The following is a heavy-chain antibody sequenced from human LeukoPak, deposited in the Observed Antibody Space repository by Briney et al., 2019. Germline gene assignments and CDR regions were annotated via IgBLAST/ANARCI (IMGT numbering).Heavy chain of an antibody. CDR2: ISGSGGTT. J-gene: IGHJ4*02. D-gene: IGHD6-19*01. V-gene: IGHV3-23*01. CDR3: TKAGIAVPATPDY. Sequence: PGGSLRLSCAASGFTFSSYAMTWVRQAPGKGLEWVSVISGSGGTTYYADSVKGRFTISRDNSKNTLYLQMNSLRAEDTAVYYCTKAGIAVPATPDYWGQGTLVTVSS. CDR1: GFTFSSYA.